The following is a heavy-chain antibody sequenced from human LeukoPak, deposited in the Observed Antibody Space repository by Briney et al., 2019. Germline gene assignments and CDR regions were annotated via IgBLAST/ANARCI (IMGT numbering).Heavy chain of an antibody. D-gene: IGHD1-7*01. V-gene: IGHV1-46*01. CDR1: GYTFTSYY. J-gene: IGHJ3*02. CDR3: ARSMGTTDGFDI. Sequence: ASVKVSCKASGYTFTSYYIHWVRQAPGQGLEWMGIINPSGGGTNYAQKFQGRVTMTRDTSTSTVSMELSSLRSEDTAMYYCARSMGTTDGFDIWGQGTMVTVSS. CDR2: INPSGGGT.